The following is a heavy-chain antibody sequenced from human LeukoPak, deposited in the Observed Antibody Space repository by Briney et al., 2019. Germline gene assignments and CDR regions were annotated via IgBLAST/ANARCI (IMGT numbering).Heavy chain of an antibody. V-gene: IGHV3-48*03. Sequence: PAGGSLRLSCAASGFTFSSYEMNWVRQAPGKGLEWVSYISSSGSTIYYADSVKGRFTISRDNAKNSLYLQMNSLRAEDTAVYYCARTGRFGEVDCWGQGTLVTVSS. J-gene: IGHJ4*02. CDR1: GFTFSSYE. D-gene: IGHD3-10*01. CDR2: ISSSGSTI. CDR3: ARTGRFGEVDC.